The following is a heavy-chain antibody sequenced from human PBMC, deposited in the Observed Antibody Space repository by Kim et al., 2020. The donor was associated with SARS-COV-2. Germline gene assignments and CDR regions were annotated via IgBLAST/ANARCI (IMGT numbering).Heavy chain of an antibody. CDR2: IYSGGST. D-gene: IGHD6-19*01. J-gene: IGHJ6*02. CDR3: ARDGAVAGTGYYYGMDV. CDR1: GFTVSSNY. Sequence: GGSLRLSCAASGFTVSSNYMSWVRQAPGKGLEWVSVIYSGGSTYYADSVKGRFTISRDNSKNTLYLQMNSLRAEDTAVYYCARDGAVAGTGYYYGMDVWGQGTTVTVSS. V-gene: IGHV3-53*01.